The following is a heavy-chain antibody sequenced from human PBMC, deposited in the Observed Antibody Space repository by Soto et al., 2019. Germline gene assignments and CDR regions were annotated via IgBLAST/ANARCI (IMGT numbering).Heavy chain of an antibody. CDR2: MYNTGST. Sequence: SETLSLTCSVSGGSISSGDYYWNWIRQPPGKGLEWIGHMYNTGSTYYNSSFKSRVTISVDTSKNQFSLKLNSVTAADTAVYYCARDLWGYCGTDCYPLDVWGQGTTVTVSS. V-gene: IGHV4-61*08. CDR3: ARDLWGYCGTDCYPLDV. CDR1: GGSISSGDYY. D-gene: IGHD2-21*02. J-gene: IGHJ6*02.